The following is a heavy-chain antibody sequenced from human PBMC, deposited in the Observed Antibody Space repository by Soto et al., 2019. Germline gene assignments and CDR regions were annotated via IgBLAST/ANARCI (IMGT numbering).Heavy chain of an antibody. CDR3: AKDPPYYDSSGYYPGLDAFDI. CDR1: GFTFSSYA. J-gene: IGHJ3*02. D-gene: IGHD3-22*01. V-gene: IGHV3-23*01. Sequence: GGSLRLSCAASGFTFSSYAMSWVRQAPGKGREWVSAISGSGGSTYYADSVKGRFTISRDNSKNTLYLQMNSLRAEDTAVYYCAKDPPYYDSSGYYPGLDAFDIWGQGTMVTVSS. CDR2: ISGSGGST.